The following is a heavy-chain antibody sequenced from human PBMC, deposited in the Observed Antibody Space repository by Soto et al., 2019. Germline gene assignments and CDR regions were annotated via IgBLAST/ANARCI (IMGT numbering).Heavy chain of an antibody. CDR1: GYTFTSYG. V-gene: IGHV1-18*01. D-gene: IGHD6-13*01. CDR3: ARVIAAAGSGENNWFDP. J-gene: IGHJ5*02. CDR2: ISAYNGNT. Sequence: ASVKVSCKASGYTFTSYGISWVRRAPGQGLEWMGWISAYNGNTNYAQKLQGRVTMATDTSTSTAYMELRSLRSDDTAVYYCARVIAAAGSGENNWFDPWGQGTLVPVSS.